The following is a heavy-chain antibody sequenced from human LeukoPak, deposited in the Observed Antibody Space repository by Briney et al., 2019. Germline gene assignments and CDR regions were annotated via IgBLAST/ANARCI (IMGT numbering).Heavy chain of an antibody. V-gene: IGHV3-23*01. CDR3: ARERNLEIAVAGTIFNY. D-gene: IGHD6-19*01. J-gene: IGHJ4*02. Sequence: GGSLRLSCAASGFTFSSYAMSWVRQAPGKGLEWVSAISSSGDTYYAGSVGGRFTISRDNSKNTLYLQMRSLRAEDTAVYYCARERNLEIAVAGTIFNYWGQGTLVTVSS. CDR1: GFTFSSYA. CDR2: ISSSGDT.